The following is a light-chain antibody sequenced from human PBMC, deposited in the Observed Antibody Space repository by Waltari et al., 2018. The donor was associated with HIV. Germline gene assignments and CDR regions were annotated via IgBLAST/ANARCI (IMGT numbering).Light chain of an antibody. CDR2: DAS. CDR1: QSVNSD. Sequence: IVMTQSPATLSVSPGERATLSCRASQSVNSDLAWYQQRPGQAPSLLIYDASTRATGIPARFSGSGSETDFTLTISSLQSEDVAVYYCQQYNNWPPAWTFGRGSQVEI. J-gene: IGKJ1*01. V-gene: IGKV3D-15*01. CDR3: QQYNNWPPAWT.